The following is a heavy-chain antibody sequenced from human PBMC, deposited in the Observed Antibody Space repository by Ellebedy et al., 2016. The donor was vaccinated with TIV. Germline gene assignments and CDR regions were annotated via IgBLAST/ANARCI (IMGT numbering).Heavy chain of an antibody. D-gene: IGHD2-8*01. V-gene: IGHV3-69-1*01. Sequence: GGSLRLSCAASGFTFSDYHMNWVRQAPGKGLEWVSSITVGGSTYDADSVKGRFTISRDNAENSLYLQMNSLRVEDTAVYYCVRDSTHGHDDYWGQGTLVTVSS. J-gene: IGHJ4*02. CDR3: VRDSTHGHDDY. CDR2: ITVGGST. CDR1: GFTFSDYH.